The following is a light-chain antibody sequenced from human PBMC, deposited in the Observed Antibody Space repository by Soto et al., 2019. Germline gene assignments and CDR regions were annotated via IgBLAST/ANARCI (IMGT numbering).Light chain of an antibody. Sequence: QSVLTQPPSASGSPGQSVTISCTGTSSDVGGYTYVSWYQQHPGKAPNLMIYEVTKRPSGVPDRFSGSKSGNTASLTVSGLQAEDEADYYCSSYAGSNSVVFGGGTKLTVL. CDR3: SSYAGSNSVV. CDR2: EVT. V-gene: IGLV2-8*01. CDR1: SSDVGGYTY. J-gene: IGLJ2*01.